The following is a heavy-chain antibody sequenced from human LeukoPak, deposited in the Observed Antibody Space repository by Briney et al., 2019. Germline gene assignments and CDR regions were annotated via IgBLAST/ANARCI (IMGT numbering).Heavy chain of an antibody. J-gene: IGHJ4*02. CDR1: GGTFSSYP. Sequence: SSVKVSCKASGGTFSSYPISWVRQAPGQGLEWMGWISAYNGNTNYAQKLQGRVTMTTDTSTSTAYMELRSLRSDDTAVYYCARDSYYDSSGEFDYWGRGTLVTVSS. D-gene: IGHD3-22*01. CDR2: ISAYNGNT. CDR3: ARDSYYDSSGEFDY. V-gene: IGHV1-18*01.